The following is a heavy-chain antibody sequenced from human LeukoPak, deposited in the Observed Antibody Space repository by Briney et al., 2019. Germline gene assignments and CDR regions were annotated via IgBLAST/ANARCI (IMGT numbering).Heavy chain of an antibody. D-gene: IGHD3-16*01. CDR1: GGSISSYY. J-gene: IGHJ2*01. CDR3: ARTSTSGWYFDL. V-gene: IGHV4-4*07. CDR2: IYTSGST. Sequence: SETLSLTCTVSGGSISSYYWSWIRQPAGKGLEWIGRIYTSGSTNYNPSLKRTVTMAVDTSKNQFSPKLSSVTAADTAVYYCARTSTSGWYFDLWGRGTLVTVSS.